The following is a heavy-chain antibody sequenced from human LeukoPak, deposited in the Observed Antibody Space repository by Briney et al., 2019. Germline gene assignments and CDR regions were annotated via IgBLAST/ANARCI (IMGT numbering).Heavy chain of an antibody. D-gene: IGHD1-26*01. CDR2: IIPIFGTA. J-gene: IGHJ4*02. CDR3: AKCIVGATAPFDY. CDR1: GRTFSSYA. Sequence: SVKVSCKASGRTFSSYAISWVRQAPGQGLEWMGGIIPIFGTANYAQKFQGRVTITADKSTSTAYMELSSLRSEDTAVYYCAKCIVGATAPFDYWGQGTLVTVSS. V-gene: IGHV1-69*06.